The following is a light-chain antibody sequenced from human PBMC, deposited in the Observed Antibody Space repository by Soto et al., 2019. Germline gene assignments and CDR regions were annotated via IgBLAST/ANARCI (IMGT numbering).Light chain of an antibody. Sequence: EIVLTQSPGTLSLSPGESTTLSCRASQSVGRNFLAWYQQKPGRAPRLLIHGASYRATGVPDRFSGSGSETDFTLTISRLEPEVFAVYYCHQYAASPLTFGGGTKVEIK. J-gene: IGKJ4*01. CDR3: HQYAASPLT. V-gene: IGKV3-20*01. CDR2: GAS. CDR1: QSVGRNF.